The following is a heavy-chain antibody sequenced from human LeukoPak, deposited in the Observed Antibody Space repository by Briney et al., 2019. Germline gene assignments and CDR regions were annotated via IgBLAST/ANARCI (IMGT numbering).Heavy chain of an antibody. Sequence: PGGSLRLSCAASGFTFSSCGMHWVRQAPGKGLEWVAVMWYDGSNKYYADSVKGRFTISRDNSKNTLYLQMNSLRAEDTAVYYCARDTGTGDYVGVNWFDPWGQGTLVTVSS. CDR1: GFTFSSCG. D-gene: IGHD4-23*01. CDR3: ARDTGTGDYVGVNWFDP. J-gene: IGHJ5*02. V-gene: IGHV3-33*01. CDR2: MWYDGSNK.